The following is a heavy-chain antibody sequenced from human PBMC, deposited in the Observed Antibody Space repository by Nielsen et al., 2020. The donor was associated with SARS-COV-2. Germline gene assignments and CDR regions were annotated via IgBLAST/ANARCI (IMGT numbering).Heavy chain of an antibody. Sequence: SETLSLTCTVSGGSISSYYWSWIRQPPGKGLEWIGYIYYSGSTNYNPSLKSRVTISVDTSKNQFSLKLSSVTAADTAVYYCARAPETYSGARGWFDPWGQGTLVTVSS. J-gene: IGHJ5*02. CDR1: GGSISSYY. D-gene: IGHD1-26*01. V-gene: IGHV4-59*01. CDR2: IYYSGST. CDR3: ARAPETYSGARGWFDP.